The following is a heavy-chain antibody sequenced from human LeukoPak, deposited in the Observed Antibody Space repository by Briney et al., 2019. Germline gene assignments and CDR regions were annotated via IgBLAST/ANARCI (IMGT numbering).Heavy chain of an antibody. V-gene: IGHV5-51*01. D-gene: IGHD3-16*01. Sequence: GESLKISCKGSGYSFTSYWIGWVRQMPGKGLEWMGIIYPGDSDTRYSPSFQGQVTISADKSISTAYLQWSSLKASDTAMYYCASTLRPLTASLDYWGQGTLVTVSS. CDR2: IYPGDSDT. CDR1: GYSFTSYW. CDR3: ASTLRPLTASLDY. J-gene: IGHJ4*02.